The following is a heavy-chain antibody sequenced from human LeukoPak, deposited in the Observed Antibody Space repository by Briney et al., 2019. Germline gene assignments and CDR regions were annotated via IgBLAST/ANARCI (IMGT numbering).Heavy chain of an antibody. CDR1: GGSISSYY. D-gene: IGHD3-3*01. CDR2: IYYSGST. V-gene: IGHV4-59*08. Sequence: SETLSLTCTVSGGSISSYYWSWIRQPPGKGLEWIGYIYYSGSTYYNPSLKSRVTISVDTSKNQFSLKLSSVTAADTAVYYCASTPYYDFWSGYYDIDYWGQGTLVTVSS. J-gene: IGHJ4*02. CDR3: ASTPYYDFWSGYYDIDY.